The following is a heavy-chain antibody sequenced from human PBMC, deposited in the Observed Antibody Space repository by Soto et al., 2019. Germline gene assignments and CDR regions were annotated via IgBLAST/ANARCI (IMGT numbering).Heavy chain of an antibody. CDR2: INHSGST. Sequence: PSETLSLTCAVYGGSFSGYYWSWIRQPPGKGLEWIGEINHSGSTNYNPSLKSRVTISVDTSKNQFSLKLSSVTAADTAVYYCAIKAGGGEEAATLYNWFDPWGQGTLVTVSS. D-gene: IGHD2-15*01. CDR1: GGSFSGYY. J-gene: IGHJ5*02. V-gene: IGHV4-34*01. CDR3: AIKAGGGEEAATLYNWFDP.